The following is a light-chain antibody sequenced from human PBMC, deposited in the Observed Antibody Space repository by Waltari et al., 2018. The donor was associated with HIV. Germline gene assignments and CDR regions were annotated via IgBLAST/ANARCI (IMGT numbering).Light chain of an antibody. V-gene: IGLV2-23*02. CDR3: GSYAASNMAV. Sequence: QSALTQPASVSGSPGQSITLSCTGTSSDVGGYDLVAWYQHHPGKAPKLIIYEVSKRPGGVSNRFGGAKAGNTASLTISGRQAEDEADYHCGSYAASNMAVVGGGTKVSVL. CDR1: SSDVGGYDL. CDR2: EVS. J-gene: IGLJ2*01.